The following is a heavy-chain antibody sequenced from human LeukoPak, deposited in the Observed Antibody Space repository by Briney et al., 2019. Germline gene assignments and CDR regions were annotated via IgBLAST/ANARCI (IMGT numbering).Heavy chain of an antibody. CDR3: ATTSSSWSYYYYYYMDV. J-gene: IGHJ6*03. D-gene: IGHD6-13*01. CDR1: GYTFTSYG. V-gene: IGHV1-18*01. CDR2: ISAYNGNT. Sequence: ASVKVSCKASGYTFTSYGISWVRQAPGQGLEWMGWISAYNGNTNYAQKLQGRVTMTTDTSTSTAYMELRSLRSDDTAVYYCATTSSSWSYYYYYYMDVWGKGTTVTVSS.